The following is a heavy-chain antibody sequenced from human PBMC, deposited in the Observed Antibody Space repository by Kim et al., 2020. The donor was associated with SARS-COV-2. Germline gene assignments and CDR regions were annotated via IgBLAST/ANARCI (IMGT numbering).Heavy chain of an antibody. J-gene: IGHJ4*02. CDR3: ARGNSWYHALVY. Sequence: SETLSLTCAVYGGSFSGYYWSWIRQPPGKGLEWIGEINHSGSTNYNPSLKSRVTISVDTSKNQFSLKLSSVTAADTDVYYCARGNSWYHALVYWGQGTLVSVSS. D-gene: IGHD6-13*01. CDR2: INHSGST. CDR1: GGSFSGYY. V-gene: IGHV4-34*01.